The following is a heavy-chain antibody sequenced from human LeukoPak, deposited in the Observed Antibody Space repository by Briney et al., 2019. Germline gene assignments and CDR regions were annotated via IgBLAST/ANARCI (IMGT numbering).Heavy chain of an antibody. V-gene: IGHV3-33*06. CDR3: AKEGDQFRGYLDA. J-gene: IGHJ6*03. D-gene: IGHD3-16*01. CDR1: GFMFSRLG. Sequence: QPGRSLRLSCAASGFMFSRLGMQWARQAPGEGLEWVAMIWHDGSVEEYADSVKGRFTISRDNSQNTLYLQMNSLRDDDTAVYYCAKEGDQFRGYLDAWGKGTTVTVSS. CDR2: IWHDGSVE.